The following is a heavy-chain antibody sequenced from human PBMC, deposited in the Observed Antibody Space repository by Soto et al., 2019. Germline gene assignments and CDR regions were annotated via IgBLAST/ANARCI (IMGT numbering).Heavy chain of an antibody. D-gene: IGHD3-16*01. CDR3: AKVLEYIWGSRRAVWFDP. J-gene: IGHJ5*02. CDR1: GFTFSSYA. Sequence: PGGSLRLSCAASGFTFSSYAMSWVRQAPGKGLEWVSAISGSGGSTYYADSVKGRFTISRDNSKNTLYLQMNSLRAEDTAVYYCAKVLEYIWGSRRAVWFDPWGQGTLVTVSS. V-gene: IGHV3-23*01. CDR2: ISGSGGST.